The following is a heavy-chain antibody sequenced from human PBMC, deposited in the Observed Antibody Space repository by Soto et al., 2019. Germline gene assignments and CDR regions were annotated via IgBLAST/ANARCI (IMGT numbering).Heavy chain of an antibody. J-gene: IGHJ4*02. CDR3: AKDLEVVVVAAVGL. D-gene: IGHD2-15*01. CDR2: ISYDGSNK. CDR1: GFTFSSYG. V-gene: IGHV3-30*18. Sequence: GGSLRLSCAASGFTFSSYGMHWVRQAPGKGLEWVAVISYDGSNKYYADSVKGRFTISRDNSNNTLYLQMNSLRAEDTAVYYCAKDLEVVVVAAVGLWGQGTLVTVSS.